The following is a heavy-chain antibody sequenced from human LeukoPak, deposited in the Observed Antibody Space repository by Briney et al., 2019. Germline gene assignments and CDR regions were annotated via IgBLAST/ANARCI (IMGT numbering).Heavy chain of an antibody. J-gene: IGHJ4*02. Sequence: GGSLRLSCAASGFTFRSYAMSWVRQAPGKGLEWVSAISVGGSTFYADSVKGRFTVSRDNSKNTLYLQMNSLRAEDTAVYYCAKMYSGSYYFDYWGQGALVTVSS. CDR3: AKMYSGSYYFDY. CDR1: GFTFRSYA. V-gene: IGHV3-23*01. CDR2: ISVGGST. D-gene: IGHD1-26*01.